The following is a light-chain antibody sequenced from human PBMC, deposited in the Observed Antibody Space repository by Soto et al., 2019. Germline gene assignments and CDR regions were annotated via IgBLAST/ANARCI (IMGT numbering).Light chain of an antibody. V-gene: IGKV1-5*01. CDR3: QQYYSYSRT. J-gene: IGKJ1*01. CDR2: EVS. CDR1: QTVSSW. Sequence: DIQMTQSPSTLSASVGDRVTITCRASQTVSSWLAWYQQKPGKAPKLLIYEVSSLESGVPSRFRGTGSGPEFTPTIICLKTDEFATDSCQQYYSYSRTFGQETKVEVE.